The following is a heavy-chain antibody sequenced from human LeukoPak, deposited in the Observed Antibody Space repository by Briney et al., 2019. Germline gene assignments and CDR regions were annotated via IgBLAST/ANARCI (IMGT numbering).Heavy chain of an antibody. J-gene: IGHJ4*02. CDR2: IWYDGSHK. D-gene: IGHD2/OR15-2a*01. Sequence: GGSLRLSGAASGFNFNNFGMHWVRQAPGKGLEWVALIWYDGSHKYYADSVEGRFTVSRDNSKNTLYLQMNSLRAEDTAVYYCAKDFYTVREYYFDYWGQGTLVTVSS. V-gene: IGHV3-30*02. CDR1: GFNFNNFG. CDR3: AKDFYTVREYYFDY.